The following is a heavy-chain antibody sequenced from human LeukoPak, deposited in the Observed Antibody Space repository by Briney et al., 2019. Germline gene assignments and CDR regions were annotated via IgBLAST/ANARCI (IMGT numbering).Heavy chain of an antibody. V-gene: IGHV5-51*01. CDR1: GYTFTNFD. CDR2: IYPDDSDT. CDR3: ARHPDFDY. Sequence: ASVKVSCKTSGYTFTNFDINWVRQATGQGLEWLGIIYPDDSDTRYSPSFRGQVTMSADKSISTAYLQWSSLKASDTAMYYCARHPDFDYWGQGTLVTVSS. J-gene: IGHJ4*02.